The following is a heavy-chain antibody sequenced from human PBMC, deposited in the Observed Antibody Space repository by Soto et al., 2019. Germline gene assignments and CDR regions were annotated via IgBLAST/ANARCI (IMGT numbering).Heavy chain of an antibody. V-gene: IGHV3-64D*08. CDR1: GFTFSSYA. J-gene: IGHJ4*02. Sequence: GGSLRLSCSASGFTFSSYAMHWVRQAPGKGLEYVSAISSNGGSTYYADSVKGRFTISRDNSKNTLYLQMSSLRAEDTAVYYCVKETHGSGSYPDTFDYWGQGTLVTVSS. D-gene: IGHD3-10*01. CDR2: ISSNGGST. CDR3: VKETHGSGSYPDTFDY.